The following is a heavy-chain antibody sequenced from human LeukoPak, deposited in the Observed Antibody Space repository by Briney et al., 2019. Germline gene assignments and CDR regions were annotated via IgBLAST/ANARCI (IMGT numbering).Heavy chain of an antibody. V-gene: IGHV3-7*01. D-gene: IGHD6-19*01. Sequence: GGSLRLSCEVSGFTFSSYWMGWVRQAPGKGLEWVANIHPHGSETSYVDSVKGRFTISRDNAKKSMFLQMNSLRAEETAVYYCVRWGVEAGTYLWGQGTLVTVSS. CDR1: GFTFSSYW. CDR3: VRWGVEAGTYL. CDR2: IHPHGSET. J-gene: IGHJ4*02.